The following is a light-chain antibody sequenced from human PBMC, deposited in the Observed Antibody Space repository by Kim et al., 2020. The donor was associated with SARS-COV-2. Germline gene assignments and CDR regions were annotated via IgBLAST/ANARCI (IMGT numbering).Light chain of an antibody. CDR2: DAS. CDR1: QSISSR. CDR3: QQYNSYPQS. Sequence: DVQLTPSPHSLSPSVGDRVTITCRSSQSISSRLAWYQQKPGKAPKLLIYDASSLGSGVPSRFSGSGSGTEFTLTISCLQRDDFASYFCQQYNSYPQSFGQGTKVDIK. V-gene: IGKV1-5*01. J-gene: IGKJ2*03.